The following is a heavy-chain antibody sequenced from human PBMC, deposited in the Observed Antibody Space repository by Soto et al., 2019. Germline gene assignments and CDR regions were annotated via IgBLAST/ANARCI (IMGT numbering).Heavy chain of an antibody. CDR1: GFTFSSYA. D-gene: IGHD2-2*01. CDR2: ISGSGGST. Sequence: GGSLRLSCAASGFTFSSYAMSWVRQAPGKGLEWVSAISGSGGSTYYADSVKGRFTISRDNSKNTLYLQMNSLRAEDTAVYYCAKSEWYCSSTSCPGGYYMDVWGKGTTVTVSS. J-gene: IGHJ6*03. CDR3: AKSEWYCSSTSCPGGYYMDV. V-gene: IGHV3-23*01.